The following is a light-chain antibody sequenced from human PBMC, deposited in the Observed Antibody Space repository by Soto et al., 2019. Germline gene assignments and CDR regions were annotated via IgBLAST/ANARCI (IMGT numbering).Light chain of an antibody. CDR1: QSVSTY. J-gene: IGKJ4*01. Sequence: EIVLTQSPAPLSLSPGERATLSCRPSQSVSTYLAWYQQKPGQTPRLLTYGATNRTTGIPARFSGSGSGTYFPLTISSLEPEDFAVYYCQQRSYWPPLTFGGGTKVEIK. CDR3: QQRSYWPPLT. CDR2: GAT. V-gene: IGKV3-11*01.